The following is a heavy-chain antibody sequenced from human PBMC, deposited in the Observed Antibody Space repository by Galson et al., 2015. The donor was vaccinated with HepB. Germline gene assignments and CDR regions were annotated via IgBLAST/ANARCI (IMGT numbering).Heavy chain of an antibody. CDR3: ARDGGSGASGMDV. CDR1: GFTFSSYG. J-gene: IGHJ6*02. V-gene: IGHV3-33*01. Sequence: SLRLSCAASGFTFSSYGMHWVRQAPGKGLEWVSVIWYDGSKKYYADSVKGRFTISRDNSKNTLNLQMNSLRAEDTAVYYCARDGGSGASGMDVWGQGITVTVSS. CDR2: IWYDGSKK. D-gene: IGHD3-16*01.